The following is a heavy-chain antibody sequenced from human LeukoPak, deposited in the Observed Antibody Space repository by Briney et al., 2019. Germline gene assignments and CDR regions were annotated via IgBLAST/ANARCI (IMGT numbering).Heavy chain of an antibody. V-gene: IGHV3-7*03. CDR2: IKQDGSEK. Sequence: PGGSLRLSCAASGVTFSRYWMTWVRQAPGKGLEWVANIKQDGSEKYYADSVKGRFTISRDNAKNSLYLQMNSLRAEDTAVYYCATPLDYYDSSGYHQGGDWGQGTLVTVSS. D-gene: IGHD3-22*01. J-gene: IGHJ4*02. CDR3: ATPLDYYDSSGYHQGGD. CDR1: GVTFSRYW.